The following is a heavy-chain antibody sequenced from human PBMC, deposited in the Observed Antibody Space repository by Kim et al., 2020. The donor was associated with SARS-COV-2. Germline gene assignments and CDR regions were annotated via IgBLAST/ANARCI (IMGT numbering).Heavy chain of an antibody. Sequence: SETLSLTCAVYGGSFSGYYWSWIRQPPGKGLEWIGEINHSGSTNYNPSLKSRVTISVDTSKNQFSLKLSSVTAADTAVYYCARWNDYGGKNFDYWGQGTLVTVSS. CDR2: INHSGST. CDR3: ARWNDYGGKNFDY. V-gene: IGHV4-34*01. D-gene: IGHD4-17*01. J-gene: IGHJ4*02. CDR1: GGSFSGYY.